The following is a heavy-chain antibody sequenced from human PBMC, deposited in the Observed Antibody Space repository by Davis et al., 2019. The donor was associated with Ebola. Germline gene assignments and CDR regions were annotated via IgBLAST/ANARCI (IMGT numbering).Heavy chain of an antibody. D-gene: IGHD1-20*01. CDR3: ARPYNWNDGRSMSY. V-gene: IGHV3-74*01. CDR1: GFTFNNYW. CDR2: INTDGSIT. Sequence: GESLKISCAASGFTFNNYWMHWVRQAPGEGLVWVSRINTDGSITDYADSVKGRFTISRDNAKNTVSLQMNSLRVADTAVYYCARPYNWNDGRSMSYWGQGTLVTVSS. J-gene: IGHJ4*02.